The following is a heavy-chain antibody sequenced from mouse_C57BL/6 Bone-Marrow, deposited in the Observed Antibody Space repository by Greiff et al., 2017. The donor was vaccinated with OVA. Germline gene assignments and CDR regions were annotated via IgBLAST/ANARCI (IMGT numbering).Heavy chain of an antibody. Sequence: EVKLVESGGGLVQSGRSLRLSCATSGFTFSDFYMEWVRQAPGKGLEWIAASRNKANDYTTEYSASVKGRVIVSIDNSQSSLYLQMNALRAEDTAIYYCARDNWDWYFDVWGTGTTVTVSS. CDR2: SRNKANDYTT. V-gene: IGHV7-1*01. CDR3: ARDNWDWYFDV. J-gene: IGHJ1*03. CDR1: GFTFSDFY. D-gene: IGHD4-1*01.